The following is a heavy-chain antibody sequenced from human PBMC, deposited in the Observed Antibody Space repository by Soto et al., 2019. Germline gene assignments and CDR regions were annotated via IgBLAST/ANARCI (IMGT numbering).Heavy chain of an antibody. CDR1: GYTFTSYG. Sequence: QVQLVQSGAEVKKPGASVKVSCKASGYTFTSYGISWVRQAPGQGLEWMGWISAYNGNTNYAQKLQGRVTMTTDTSTSTASVELRGLRSDESGGEYWADGSSAASFDYWGQGTLVTVSS. CDR3: ADGSSAASFDY. V-gene: IGHV1-18*01. CDR2: ISAYNGNT. D-gene: IGHD6-6*01. J-gene: IGHJ4*02.